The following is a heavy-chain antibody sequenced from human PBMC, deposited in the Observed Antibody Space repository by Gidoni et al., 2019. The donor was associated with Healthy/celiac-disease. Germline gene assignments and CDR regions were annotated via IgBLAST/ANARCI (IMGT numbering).Heavy chain of an antibody. CDR1: GFTFSSYG. J-gene: IGHJ4*02. Sequence: QVQLVESGGGVVPPGRSLRLSCAASGFTFSSYGMHWVRQAPGKGLKWVAVISDDGSNKYYADSGKGRFTISRDNSKNTLYLQMNSLRAEDTAVYYCAKDLQRYCSSTSCYTLGYWGQGTLVTVSS. D-gene: IGHD2-2*02. CDR2: ISDDGSNK. V-gene: IGHV3-30*18. CDR3: AKDLQRYCSSTSCYTLGY.